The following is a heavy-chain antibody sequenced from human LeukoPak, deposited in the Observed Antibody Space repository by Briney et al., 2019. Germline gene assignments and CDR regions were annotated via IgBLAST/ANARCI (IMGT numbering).Heavy chain of an antibody. D-gene: IGHD3-22*01. J-gene: IGHJ3*02. CDR3: ATSAYYYDSSGYSDAFDI. CDR2: IIPIFGTA. Sequence: SVKVSCKASGGTFSSYAISWVRQAPGQGLEWMGGIIPIFGTANYAQKFQGRVTITADESTSTAYMELSSLRSEDTAVYYCATSAYYYDSSGYSDAFDIWGQGTVVTVSS. CDR1: GGTFSSYA. V-gene: IGHV1-69*01.